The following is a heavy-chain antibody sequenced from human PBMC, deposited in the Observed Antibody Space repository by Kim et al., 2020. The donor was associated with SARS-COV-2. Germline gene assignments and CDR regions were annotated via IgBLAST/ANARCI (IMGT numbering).Heavy chain of an antibody. CDR1: GFTVSIYS. J-gene: IGHJ3*01. V-gene: IGHV3-48*04. CDR3: VRENHWAFDF. CDR2: ISGSGTIT. Sequence: GGSLRLSCATSGFTVSIYSMNWVRQSPGKGLEWVSHISGSGTITNHAASGRGFITFSSDTANNSLLLQINGLRAEATAEYYCVRENHWAFDFWGQGAMVT.